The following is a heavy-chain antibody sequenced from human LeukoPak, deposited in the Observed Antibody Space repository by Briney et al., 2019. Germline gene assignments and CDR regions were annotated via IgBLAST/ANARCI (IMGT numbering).Heavy chain of an antibody. CDR2: IYHSGST. Sequence: YPSETLSLTCTVSGYSISSGYYWGWIRQPPGKGLEWIGSIYHSGSTYYNPSLKSRVTISVDTSKNQFSLKLSSVTAADTAVYYCAREYGSGSYYYYFDYWGRGTLVTVSS. V-gene: IGHV4-38-2*02. CDR3: AREYGSGSYYYYFDY. CDR1: GYSISSGYY. D-gene: IGHD3-10*01. J-gene: IGHJ4*02.